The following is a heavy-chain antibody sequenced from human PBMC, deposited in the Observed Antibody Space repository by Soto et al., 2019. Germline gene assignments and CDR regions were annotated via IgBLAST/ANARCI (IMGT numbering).Heavy chain of an antibody. CDR3: ARAPFLDY. CDR2: ISYDGSNK. V-gene: IGHV3-30-3*01. CDR1: GFTFSSYA. J-gene: IGHJ4*02. Sequence: GGSLRLSCAASGFTFSSYAMHWVRQAPGKGLEWVAVISYDGSNKYYADSVKGRFTISRDNSKNTLYLQMNSLRAEDTAVSYCARAPFLDYWGQGTLVTISS.